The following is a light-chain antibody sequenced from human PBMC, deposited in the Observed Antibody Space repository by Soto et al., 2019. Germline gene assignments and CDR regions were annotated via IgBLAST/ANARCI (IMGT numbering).Light chain of an antibody. V-gene: IGLV2-14*01. CDR2: EVS. Sequence: QSGLAQPAGVSLSPGHSITISCTGTSSDVGGYNYVCWYQQHPGKAPKLMIYEVSNRPSGVSTRFSGSKSGNTASLTISGLQAEDEADYYCSSYTSGSTLYVFGTGTKVTVL. J-gene: IGLJ1*01. CDR1: SSDVGGYNY. CDR3: SSYTSGSTLYV.